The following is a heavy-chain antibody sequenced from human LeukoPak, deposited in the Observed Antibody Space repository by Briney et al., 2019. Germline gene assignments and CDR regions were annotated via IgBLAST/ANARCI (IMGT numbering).Heavy chain of an antibody. CDR1: GGTFSSYA. V-gene: IGHV1-69*13. CDR2: IIPIFGTA. CDR3: ASVYYDILTGYHDAFDI. D-gene: IGHD3-9*01. Sequence: SVKVSCKASGGTFSSYAISWVRQAPGQGLEWMGGIIPIFGTANYAQKFQGRVTITADESTSTAYMELSSLRSEDTAVYYCASVYYDILTGYHDAFDIWGQGTMVTVSS. J-gene: IGHJ3*02.